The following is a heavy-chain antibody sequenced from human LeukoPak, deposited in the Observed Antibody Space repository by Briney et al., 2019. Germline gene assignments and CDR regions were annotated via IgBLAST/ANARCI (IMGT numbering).Heavy chain of an antibody. J-gene: IGHJ6*03. CDR3: ARDRVVVPAAIGGENYYYMDV. CDR1: GGTFSSYA. V-gene: IGHV1-69*13. CDR2: IIPIFGTA. D-gene: IGHD2-2*01. Sequence: SVKVSCKASGGTFSSYAISWVRQAPGQGLEWMGGIIPIFGTANYAQKFQGRVTVTADESTSTAYMELSSLRSEDTAVYYCARDRVVVPAAIGGENYYYMDVWGKGTTVTVSS.